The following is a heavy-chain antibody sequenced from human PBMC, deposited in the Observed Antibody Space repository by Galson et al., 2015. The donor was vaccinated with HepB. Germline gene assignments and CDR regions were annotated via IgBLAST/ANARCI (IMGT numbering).Heavy chain of an antibody. CDR1: GGSISTYY. J-gene: IGHJ5*02. V-gene: IGHV4-59*08. CDR2: IYYIGGT. D-gene: IGHD6-19*01. CDR3: ARQGQWLVSNWFDP. Sequence: EALSLTCSVSGGSISTYYWSWIRQPPGKGLEWLGYIYYIGGTNYNPSLKNRLSTSPDKTKNQLSLTLSSVTAADTAVYFCARQGQWLVSNWFDPWGQGTLVTVSS.